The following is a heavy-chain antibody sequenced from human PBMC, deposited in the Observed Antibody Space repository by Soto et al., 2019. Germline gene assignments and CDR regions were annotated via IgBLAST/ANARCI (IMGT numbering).Heavy chain of an antibody. J-gene: IGHJ3*02. CDR2: LIPILGIA. V-gene: IGHV1-69*02. Sequence: GASVKVSCKASGGTFSSYTISWVRQAPGQGLEWMGRLIPILGIANYAQKFQGRVTITADKSTSTAYMELSSLRSEDPAVFYCTKGGISGSYYTSGSDAFDIWGQGTMVTVSS. CDR1: GGTFSSYT. D-gene: IGHD3-10*01. CDR3: TKGGISGSYYTSGSDAFDI.